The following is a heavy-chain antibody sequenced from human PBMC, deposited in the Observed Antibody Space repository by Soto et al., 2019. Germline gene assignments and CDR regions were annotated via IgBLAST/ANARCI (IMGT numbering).Heavy chain of an antibody. CDR3: AGWGGHDYNY. V-gene: IGHV3-23*01. CDR2: VDASSNT. CDR1: GFPFYDYA. D-gene: IGHD4-4*01. J-gene: IGHJ4*02. Sequence: DVHLLESGGGVVQPGGSVRLTCAASGFPFYDYAMSWVRQAPGKGLEWVSTVDASSNTHYADSVRGRFTTSRDNAKNSLFLQMNSLRADDTAVYYCAGWGGHDYNYWGQGILVTVSS.